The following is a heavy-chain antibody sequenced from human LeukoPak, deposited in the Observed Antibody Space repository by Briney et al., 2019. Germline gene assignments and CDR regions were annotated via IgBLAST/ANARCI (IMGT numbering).Heavy chain of an antibody. Sequence: GGSLRLSCAASGFTFSSYSMNWVRQAPGKGLEWVSSISSSSSYIYYADSAKGRFTISRDNAKNSLYLQMNSLRAEDTAVYYCARDCSGGSCYSAFDYWGQGTLVTVSS. CDR2: ISSSSSYI. J-gene: IGHJ4*02. V-gene: IGHV3-21*01. D-gene: IGHD2-15*01. CDR1: GFTFSSYS. CDR3: ARDCSGGSCYSAFDY.